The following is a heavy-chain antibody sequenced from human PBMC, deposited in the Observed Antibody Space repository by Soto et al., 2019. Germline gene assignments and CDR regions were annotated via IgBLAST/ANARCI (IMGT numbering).Heavy chain of an antibody. CDR2: IHYSGNT. D-gene: IGHD1-1*01. J-gene: IGHJ3*02. V-gene: IGHV4-59*01. CDR3: ARMNQLAPKRNAFDI. Sequence: SETLSLTCTVSGGSISSYFWTWISQSPGKGLQWIGYIHYSGNTNYNPSLKSRVTMSVDTSKNQFSLRLTSVTAADTAVYYCARMNQLAPKRNAFDIWGQGTMVTVSS. CDR1: GGSISSYF.